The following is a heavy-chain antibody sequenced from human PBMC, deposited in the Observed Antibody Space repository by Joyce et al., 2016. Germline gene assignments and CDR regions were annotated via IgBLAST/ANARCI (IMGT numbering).Heavy chain of an antibody. CDR3: ARLRAAGAVGAATNPFDI. Sequence: EVQLVQSGAEVKKPGESLKISCKGSGYSFIRYWIGWVRQMPGKGLEWMGIIYPGYSETRDSPSVQGQVTISADKSISTADLQWNSLKASDTAIYYCARLRAAGAVGAATNPFDIWGQGTMVTVSS. CDR1: GYSFIRYW. CDR2: IYPGYSET. D-gene: IGHD2-15*01. V-gene: IGHV5-51*01. J-gene: IGHJ3*02.